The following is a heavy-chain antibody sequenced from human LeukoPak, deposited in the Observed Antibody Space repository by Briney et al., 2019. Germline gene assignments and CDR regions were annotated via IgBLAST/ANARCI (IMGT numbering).Heavy chain of an antibody. CDR3: AGGDYYDSSGYYYGPFDY. J-gene: IGHJ4*02. CDR1: GYTFTSYG. D-gene: IGHD3-22*01. CDR2: ISAYNGNT. V-gene: IGHV1-18*01. Sequence: ASVKVSCKASGYTFTSYGISWVRQAPGQGLEWMGWISAYNGNTNYAQKLQGRVTMTTDTSTSTAYMELRSLRSDDTAVYYRAGGDYYDSSGYYYGPFDYWGQGTLVTVSS.